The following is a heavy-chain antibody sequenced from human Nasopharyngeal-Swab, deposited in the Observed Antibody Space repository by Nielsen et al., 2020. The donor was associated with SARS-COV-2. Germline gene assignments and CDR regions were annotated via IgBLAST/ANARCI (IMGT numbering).Heavy chain of an antibody. V-gene: IGHV3-48*03. D-gene: IGHD1-1*01. Sequence: GGSLRLSCAASGFTFSSYEMNWVRQAPGKGLEWVSYISSSGSTIYYADSVKGRFTISRDNAKNSLYLQMNSLRAEDTAVYYCARTNSPYYYYGMDVWGQGTTVTVPS. CDR2: ISSSGSTI. CDR1: GFTFSSYE. J-gene: IGHJ6*02. CDR3: ARTNSPYYYYGMDV.